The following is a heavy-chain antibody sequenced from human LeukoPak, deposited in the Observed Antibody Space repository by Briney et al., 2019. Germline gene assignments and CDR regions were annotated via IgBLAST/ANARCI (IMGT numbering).Heavy chain of an antibody. CDR2: IKQDGSEE. CDR3: ARFDAAAGTGFDS. Sequence: GGSLRLSCAASGFTFSSYWMSWVRQAPGKGLEWVANIKQDGSEEVYVDSLKGRFTISRDNAKSSLSLQMNSLRAEDTALYYCARFDAAAGTGFDSWGQGILVTVSS. CDR1: GFTFSSYW. V-gene: IGHV3-7*02. J-gene: IGHJ4*02. D-gene: IGHD6-13*01.